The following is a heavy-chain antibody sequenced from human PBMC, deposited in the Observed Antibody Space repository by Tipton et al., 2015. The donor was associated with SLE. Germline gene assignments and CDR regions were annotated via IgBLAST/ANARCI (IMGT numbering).Heavy chain of an antibody. CDR2: ISGSGTTT. CDR3: ARDKDYYGLDAFDI. V-gene: IGHV3-23*01. CDR1: GFTFSNYA. D-gene: IGHD4-17*01. J-gene: IGHJ3*02. Sequence: SLRLSCAASGFTFSNYAMTWVRQAPGKGLEWVSGISGSGTTTDYADSVKGRFTISRDNSKNALYLQMNSLRAEDTAVYYCARDKDYYGLDAFDIWGQGTIVTVSS.